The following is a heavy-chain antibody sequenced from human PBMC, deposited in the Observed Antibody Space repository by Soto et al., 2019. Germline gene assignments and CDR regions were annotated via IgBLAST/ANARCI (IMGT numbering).Heavy chain of an antibody. Sequence: PSETLSLTCAVYGGSFSGYYWSWIRQPPGKGLEWIGEINHSGSTNYNPSLKSRVTISVDTSKNQFSLKLSSVTAADTAVYYCARIDYAHENDPWGQGTLVTVSS. CDR2: INHSGST. CDR3: ARIDYAHENDP. V-gene: IGHV4-34*01. J-gene: IGHJ5*02. D-gene: IGHD4-17*01. CDR1: GGSFSGYY.